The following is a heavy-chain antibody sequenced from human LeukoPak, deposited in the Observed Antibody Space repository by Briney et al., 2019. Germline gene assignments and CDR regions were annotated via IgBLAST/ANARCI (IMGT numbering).Heavy chain of an antibody. CDR2: INPNSDGI. CDR3: AVIAVAGTGDY. V-gene: IGHV1-2*07. J-gene: IGHJ4*02. Sequence: ASVTVSCKASGYTFTDHYMHWVRQAPGQGLEWMGWINPNSDGINNYAHTFQGRVTMTRDTSISTAYMELSSLRSEDTAVYYCAVIAVAGTGDYWGQGTLVTVSS. D-gene: IGHD6-19*01. CDR1: GYTFTDHY.